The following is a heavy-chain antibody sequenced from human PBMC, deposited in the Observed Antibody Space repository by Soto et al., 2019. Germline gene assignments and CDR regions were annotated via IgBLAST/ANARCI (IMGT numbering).Heavy chain of an antibody. Sequence: PGGSLRLSCAASGFTFSSYAMSWVRQAPGKELEWVSAISVSGGSTYYAVSVKGRFTISRDNSKNTLYLQMNSLRAEDTAVYYCAKDRSRDYGDCGRAFDIWGQGTMVTVSS. D-gene: IGHD4-17*01. CDR1: GFTFSSYA. CDR2: ISVSGGST. J-gene: IGHJ3*02. V-gene: IGHV3-23*01. CDR3: AKDRSRDYGDCGRAFDI.